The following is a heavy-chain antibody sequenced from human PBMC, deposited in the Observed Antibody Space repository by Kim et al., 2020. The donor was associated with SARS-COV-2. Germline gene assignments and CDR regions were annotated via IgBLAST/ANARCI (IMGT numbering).Heavy chain of an antibody. CDR2: IKEDGSEK. CDR3: ARDRGFSAFDI. Sequence: GGSLRLSCAASGFIFSNSCMSWVRQAPGKGLEWVANIKEDGSEKYYVDSVKGRFTISRDNAKNSVYLQMNSLRAEDTAVYYCARDRGFSAFDIWGQGTMV. V-gene: IGHV3-7*01. J-gene: IGHJ3*02. CDR1: GFIFSNSC. D-gene: IGHD3-16*01.